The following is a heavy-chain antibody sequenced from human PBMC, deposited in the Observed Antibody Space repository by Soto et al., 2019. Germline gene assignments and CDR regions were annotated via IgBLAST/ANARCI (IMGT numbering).Heavy chain of an antibody. D-gene: IGHD3-22*01. V-gene: IGHV3-23*01. CDR2: ISGSGVGI. CDR1: GFTFSNYA. J-gene: IGHJ6*02. CDR3: AKQSHGSSVYYRQNYYYAMDV. Sequence: HPGGSLRLSCAASGFTFSNYAMGWVRQAPGKGLEWVSAISGSGVGIYYGDSVKGRFTISRDNSKNTLYLQMNSLRAEDTAVYYCAKQSHGSSVYYRQNYYYAMDVWGQGTTVTSP.